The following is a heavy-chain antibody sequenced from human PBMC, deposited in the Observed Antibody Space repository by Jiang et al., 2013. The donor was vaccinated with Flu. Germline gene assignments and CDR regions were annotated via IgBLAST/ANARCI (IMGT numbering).Heavy chain of an antibody. CDR1: GFTFRGYA. J-gene: IGHJ4*02. D-gene: IGHD6-19*01. CDR2: IRFDGTDK. Sequence: AAGFTFRGYAMHWVRQAPGKGLEWVAFIRFDGTDKYYADSVKGRFTISRDNSKNTLFLQMNSLRTEDTAMYFCANSPNKYTSGWYYWGQGTLVTVSS. V-gene: IGHV3-30*02. CDR3: ANSPNKYTSGWYY.